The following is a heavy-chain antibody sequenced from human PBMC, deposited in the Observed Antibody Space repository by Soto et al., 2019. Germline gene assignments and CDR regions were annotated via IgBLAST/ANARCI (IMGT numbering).Heavy chain of an antibody. J-gene: IGHJ4*02. CDR2: ISATGGGT. V-gene: IGHV3-23*01. CDR3: AKDRREGRNSAFYFDF. CDR1: GFKFSNYA. D-gene: IGHD2-15*01. Sequence: GGSLRLSCAASGFKFSNYAMSWVRQAPGKGLEWVSLISATGGGTYYADSVKGRFTISRDNSHNTLYLQVHSLTAEDTAVYYCAKDRREGRNSAFYFDFWGQGAQVTVSS.